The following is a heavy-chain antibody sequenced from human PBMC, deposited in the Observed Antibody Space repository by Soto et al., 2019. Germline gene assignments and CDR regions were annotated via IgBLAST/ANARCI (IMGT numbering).Heavy chain of an antibody. CDR1: GFTFSSYA. CDR2: ISGSGGST. Sequence: EVQLLESGGGLVQPGGSLRLSCAASGFTFSSYAMSWVRQAPGKGLEWVSAISGSGGSTYYADSVKGRFTISRDTSKNPLFLQMTSLRAEDTAVYYCAKPQLPFLEWLPMPFDYWGQGTLVTVSS. CDR3: AKPQLPFLEWLPMPFDY. J-gene: IGHJ4*02. D-gene: IGHD3-3*01. V-gene: IGHV3-23*01.